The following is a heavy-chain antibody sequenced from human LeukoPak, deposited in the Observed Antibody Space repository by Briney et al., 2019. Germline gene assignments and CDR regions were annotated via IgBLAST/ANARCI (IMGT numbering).Heavy chain of an antibody. CDR2: ISYDGSNK. D-gene: IGHD2/OR15-2a*01. J-gene: IGHJ4*02. CDR3: AKDSWGTTNNYFDY. CDR1: GFTFNSYG. V-gene: IGHV3-30*18. Sequence: PGGSLRLSCAASGFTFNSYGMHWVRQAPGKGLEGVAVISYDGSNKYYADSVKGRFTISRDNSKNTLYLQLNSLRAEDTAVYYCAKDSWGTTNNYFDYWGQGTLVTVSS.